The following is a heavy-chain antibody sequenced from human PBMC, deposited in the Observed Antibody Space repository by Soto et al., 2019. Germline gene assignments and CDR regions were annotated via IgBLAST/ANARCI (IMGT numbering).Heavy chain of an antibody. Sequence: SETLSLTCTVSGGSISSYYWSWIRQPPGKGLEWIGYIYYSGSTNYNPSLKSRVTISADKSITTTYLQWSSLKASDTAIYYCARLFDTSGWYDYWGQGTLVTVSS. CDR3: ARLFDTSGWYDY. CDR2: IYYSGST. V-gene: IGHV4-59*12. D-gene: IGHD6-19*01. J-gene: IGHJ4*02. CDR1: GGSISSYY.